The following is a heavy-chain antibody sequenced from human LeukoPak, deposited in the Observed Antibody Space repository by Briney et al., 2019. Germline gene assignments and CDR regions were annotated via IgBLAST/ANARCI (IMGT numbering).Heavy chain of an antibody. CDR1: GDSVSSNSAA. CDR3: ARESPPYCSSTSCYSGGMDV. CDR2: TYYRSKWYN. J-gene: IGHJ6*04. V-gene: IGHV6-1*01. Sequence: SQTLSLTCAISGDSVSSNSAAWNWIRQSPSRGLEWLGRTYYRSKWYNDYAVSVKSRITINPDTSKNQFSLQLNSVTPEDTAVYYCARESPPYCSSTSCYSGGMDVWGKGTTVTVSS. D-gene: IGHD2-2*01.